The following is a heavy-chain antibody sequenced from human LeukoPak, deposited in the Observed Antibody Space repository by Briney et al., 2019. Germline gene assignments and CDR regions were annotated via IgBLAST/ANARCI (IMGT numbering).Heavy chain of an antibody. CDR3: AGLVGRYSSGLYYYYFDY. CDR1: ALTFSSYAM. CDR2: MYLSGTT. D-gene: IGHD3-22*01. J-gene: IGHJ4*02. V-gene: IGHV4-4*02. Sequence: PGGPLRLSCAASALTFSSYAMSWVRQPPGKGLEWIGEMYLSGTTHSNPSVKSRVTISIDKSKNQFFLNLSSVTAADTAVYYCAGLVGRYSSGLYYYYFDYWGQGTLVTVSS.